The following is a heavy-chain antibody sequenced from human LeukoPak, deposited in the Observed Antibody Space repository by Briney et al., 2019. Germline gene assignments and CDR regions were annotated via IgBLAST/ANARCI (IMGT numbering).Heavy chain of an antibody. V-gene: IGHV3-23*01. J-gene: IGHJ4*02. CDR1: GFTLSSYA. CDR3: AKDRGYSSSWGYYFDY. Sequence: PGGSLRLSCTASGFTLSSYAMSWVRQAPGKGLEWVSTISGSGDATYYTDSVKGRFTISRDNPKNTLYLQMSSLRADDTAVYYCAKDRGYSSSWGYYFDYWGQGTLVTVSS. D-gene: IGHD6-13*01. CDR2: ISGSGDAT.